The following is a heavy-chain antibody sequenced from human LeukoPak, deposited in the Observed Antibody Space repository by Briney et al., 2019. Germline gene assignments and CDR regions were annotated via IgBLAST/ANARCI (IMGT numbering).Heavy chain of an antibody. CDR2: ISSDGSST. CDR1: GFTFSSDW. CDR3: VRVGTRSSGLYFLDY. Sequence: GGSLRLSCAASGFTFSSDWMHWVRQAPGQGLVWVSRISSDGSSTRYADSVKGRFTISRDNAKNTLYLQMNSLRAEDTAVYYCVRVGTRSSGLYFLDYWGQGTLVTVPS. D-gene: IGHD6-19*01. J-gene: IGHJ4*02. V-gene: IGHV3-74*01.